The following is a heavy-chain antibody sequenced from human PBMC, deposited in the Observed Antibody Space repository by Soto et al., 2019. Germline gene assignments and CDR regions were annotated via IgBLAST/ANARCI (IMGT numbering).Heavy chain of an antibody. Sequence: PVGSLRLSCATSGFTFSDYYMSWIRQAPGKGLEWVSYISSSGSTIYYADSVKGRFTVSRDNAKNSLYLQMNSLRAEDTAVYYCAGLAAAGTYYYYYGMDVWGQRTTVTVSS. CDR3: AGLAAAGTYYYYYGMDV. D-gene: IGHD6-13*01. CDR2: ISSSGSTI. CDR1: GFTFSDYY. V-gene: IGHV3-11*01. J-gene: IGHJ6*02.